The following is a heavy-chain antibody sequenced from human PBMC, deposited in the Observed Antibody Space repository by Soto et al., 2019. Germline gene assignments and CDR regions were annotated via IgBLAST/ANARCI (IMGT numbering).Heavy chain of an antibody. CDR2: ISGSGGST. J-gene: IGHJ4*02. CDR1: AFTFSSYA. Sequence: GVSLRLACASSAFTFSSYAVSWVRQAPGKGLEWVSAISGSGGSTYYADSVKGRFTISRDNSKNTLYLQMDSLRAEDTAVYYCAKGAVYAKLLDYFDYWGQGTLVTVSS. CDR3: AKGAVYAKLLDYFDY. D-gene: IGHD2-8*01. V-gene: IGHV3-23*01.